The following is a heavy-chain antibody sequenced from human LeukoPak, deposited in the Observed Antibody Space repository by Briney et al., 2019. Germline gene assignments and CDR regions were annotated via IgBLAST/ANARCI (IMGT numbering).Heavy chain of an antibody. V-gene: IGHV4-4*07. CDR1: GGSISSYH. Sequence: SETLSLTCTVSGGSISSYHWSWIRQAAGKGLEWIRRIYTSGSTKYNPSLKSRVTMSVDTSKNQISLKLSSVTAADTAVYYCARAALMTTPTTDLYYFDYWGQGTLVTVSS. D-gene: IGHD3-16*01. CDR2: IYTSGST. J-gene: IGHJ4*02. CDR3: ARAALMTTPTTDLYYFDY.